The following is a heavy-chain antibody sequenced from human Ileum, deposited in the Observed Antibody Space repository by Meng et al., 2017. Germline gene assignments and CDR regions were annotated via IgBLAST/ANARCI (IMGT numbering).Heavy chain of an antibody. J-gene: IGHJ2*01. CDR1: GGTFSANY. Sequence: RLQEWGAGLLRPSETLSLTCGVYGGTFSANYWTWIRQPPGKGLEWIGEINHSATTYYSPSLMGRVSVSVDTSKNQFSLKLTSVTAADTAVYYCARSERSVYWYFDLWGRGTLVTVSS. V-gene: IGHV4-34*01. D-gene: IGHD1-26*01. CDR3: ARSERSVYWYFDL. CDR2: INHSATT.